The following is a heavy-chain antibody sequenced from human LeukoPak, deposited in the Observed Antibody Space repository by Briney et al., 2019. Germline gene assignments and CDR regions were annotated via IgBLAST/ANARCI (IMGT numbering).Heavy chain of an antibody. CDR3: ARVGAWDLQRVFKY. CDR1: GFRFGDYW. CDR2: IKQDGAEK. Sequence: GGSLRLSCAASGFRFGDYWMTWARHIPGKGLEWVANIKQDGAEKHYAESVEGRFIISRDNAKNSLYLEMDSLKVEDTAVYYCARVGAWDLQRVFKYWGQGTLVTVSS. V-gene: IGHV3-7*01. J-gene: IGHJ4*02. D-gene: IGHD1-26*01.